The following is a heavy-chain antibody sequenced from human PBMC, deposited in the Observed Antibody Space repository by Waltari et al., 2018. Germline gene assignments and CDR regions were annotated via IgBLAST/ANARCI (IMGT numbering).Heavy chain of an antibody. CDR1: GFTVSSTY. CDR2: TYSGGST. V-gene: IGHV3-53*01. CDR3: ARETYYDRSAYFRLGAFDI. J-gene: IGHJ3*02. D-gene: IGHD3-22*01. Sequence: EVQLVESGGGLIQPGGSLSLSCVASGFTVSSTYRSWVRQAPGKGLEWVSITYSGGSTDYADSVKGRFTISRDNSKNTVYLQMNSLRAEDTAVYYCARETYYDRSAYFRLGAFDIWGLGTMVTVSS.